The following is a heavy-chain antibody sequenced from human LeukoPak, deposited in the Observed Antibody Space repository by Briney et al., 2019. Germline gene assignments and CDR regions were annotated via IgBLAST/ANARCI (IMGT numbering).Heavy chain of an antibody. CDR3: ARDVVGYYDSSGYLY. D-gene: IGHD3-22*01. CDR2: ISSSSSYI. J-gene: IGHJ4*02. CDR1: GFTFSNAW. Sequence: PGGSLRLSCAASGFTFSNAWMSWVRQAPGKGLEWVSSISSSSSYIYYADSVKGRFTISRDNAKNSLYLQMNSLRAEDTAVYYCARDVVGYYDSSGYLYWGQGTLVTVSS. V-gene: IGHV3-21*01.